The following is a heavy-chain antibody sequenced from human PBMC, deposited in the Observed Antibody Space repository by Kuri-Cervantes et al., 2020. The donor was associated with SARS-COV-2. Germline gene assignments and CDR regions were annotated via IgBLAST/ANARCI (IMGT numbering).Heavy chain of an antibody. Sequence: GESLKISCAASGFTFSSYGMHWVRQAPGKGLEWVAFIRYDGSNKYYADSVKGRFTISRHNSKNTLYLQMNSLRAEDTAVYYCARGYGSGSYYIYYYGMDVWGQGTTVTVSS. CDR1: GFTFSSYG. D-gene: IGHD3-10*01. CDR2: IRYDGSNK. CDR3: ARGYGSGSYYIYYYGMDV. J-gene: IGHJ6*02. V-gene: IGHV3-30*02.